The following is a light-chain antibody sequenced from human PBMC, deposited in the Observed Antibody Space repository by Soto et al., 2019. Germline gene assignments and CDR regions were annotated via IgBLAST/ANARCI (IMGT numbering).Light chain of an antibody. Sequence: QSALTQPRSVSGSPGQSVTISCTGTSSDVGGYNYVSWYQQHPGKAPKLMIYDVSERPSGVPDRFSGSKSGNTASLTISGLQAEDEADYYCQSYDSSLSGYVFGTGTKVTVL. CDR2: DVS. CDR1: SSDVGGYNY. V-gene: IGLV2-11*01. J-gene: IGLJ1*01. CDR3: QSYDSSLSGYV.